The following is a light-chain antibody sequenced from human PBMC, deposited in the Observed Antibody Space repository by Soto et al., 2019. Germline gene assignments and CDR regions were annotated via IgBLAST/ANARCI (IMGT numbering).Light chain of an antibody. CDR1: QSVSRY. Sequence: EMVLTQSPATLSLSPGERATLSCRASQSVSRYLAWYQQKPGQAPRLLIYDASNRATGIPARFSGSGSGTDFTLTISSLEPEDFAVYYCQQRSNWPPVTFGPGTKVDIK. CDR2: DAS. V-gene: IGKV3-11*01. CDR3: QQRSNWPPVT. J-gene: IGKJ3*01.